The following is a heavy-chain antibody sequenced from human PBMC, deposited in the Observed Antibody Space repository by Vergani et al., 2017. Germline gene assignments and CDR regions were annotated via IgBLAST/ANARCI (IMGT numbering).Heavy chain of an antibody. J-gene: IGHJ6*02. Sequence: EVQLVQSGAEVKKPGESLKISCKGSGYSFTSYWIGWVRQMPGKGLEWMGIIYPGDSDTRYSPSFQGQVTISADKSISTAYLQWSSLKASDTAMYYCARLPTWIQLWPPLGMDVWGQGTTVTVPS. V-gene: IGHV5-51*01. CDR2: IYPGDSDT. CDR1: GYSFTSYW. D-gene: IGHD5-18*01. CDR3: ARLPTWIQLWPPLGMDV.